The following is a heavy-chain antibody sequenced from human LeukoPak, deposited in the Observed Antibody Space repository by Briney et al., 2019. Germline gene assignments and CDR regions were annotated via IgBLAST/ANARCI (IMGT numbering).Heavy chain of an antibody. CDR2: MNPNSGNT. J-gene: IGHJ4*02. Sequence: GESLKISCKGSGYSFTSYWIGWVRQATGQGLEWMGWMNPNSGNTGYAQKFQGRVTMTRNTSISTAYMELSSLRSEDTAVYYCARDHSGYDYWGQGTLVTVSS. CDR1: GYSFTSYW. D-gene: IGHD5-12*01. CDR3: ARDHSGYDY. V-gene: IGHV1-8*02.